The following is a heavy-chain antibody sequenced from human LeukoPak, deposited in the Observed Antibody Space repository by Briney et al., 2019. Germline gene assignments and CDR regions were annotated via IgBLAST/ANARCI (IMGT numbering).Heavy chain of an antibody. V-gene: IGHV3-23*01. CDR2: ISTSSGRT. D-gene: IGHD6-13*01. CDR3: AKETGGYSSSWYYYYYYMDV. CDR1: GFTFSSHV. Sequence: GGSLRLSCAASGFTFSSHVISWVRQTPGKGLEWVSAISTSSGRTYYADSVKGRFTISRDNSKNTLYLQMNSLRAEDTAVYYCAKETGGYSSSWYYYYYYMDVWGKGTTVTISS. J-gene: IGHJ6*03.